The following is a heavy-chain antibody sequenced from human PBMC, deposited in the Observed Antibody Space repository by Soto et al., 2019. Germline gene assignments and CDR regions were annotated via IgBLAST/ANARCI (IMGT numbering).Heavy chain of an antibody. D-gene: IGHD5-12*01. CDR3: AKHLGGSRCFDY. CDR2: TSSSGGTT. CDR1: GFTFTNYA. Sequence: EVQLLESGGALVQPGGSLRLSCAASGFTFTNYALSWVRQAPGKGLEWVSATSSSGGTTYYADSVKGRFTISRDNSKNTLYLHMNSLGAADTAVYYCAKHLGGSRCFDYWGQGTLVPVSS. V-gene: IGHV3-23*01. J-gene: IGHJ4*02.